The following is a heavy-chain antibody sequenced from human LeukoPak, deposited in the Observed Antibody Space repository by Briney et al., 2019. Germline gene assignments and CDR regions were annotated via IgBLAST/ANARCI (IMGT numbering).Heavy chain of an antibody. D-gene: IGHD3-9*01. Sequence: PGGSLRLSCAASGFTFSSYAMGWVRQAPGKGLEWVSAISGSGGSTYYADSVKGRFTISRDNSKNTLYLQMNSLRAEDTAVYYCARGLRYFDWLLEYYFDYWGQGTLVTVSS. CDR2: ISGSGGST. V-gene: IGHV3-23*01. CDR3: ARGLRYFDWLLEYYFDY. CDR1: GFTFSSYA. J-gene: IGHJ4*02.